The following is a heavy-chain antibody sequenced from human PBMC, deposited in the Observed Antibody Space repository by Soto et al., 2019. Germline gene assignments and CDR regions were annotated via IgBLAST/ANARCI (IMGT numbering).Heavy chain of an antibody. V-gene: IGHV4-59*08. Sequence: PSETLSLTCTVSGGSISSYYWSWIRQPPGKGLEWIGYIYYSGSTNYNPPLKSRVTISVDTSKNQFSLKLSSVTAADTAVYYCASGDGVPAAMVWYFDYWGQGTLVTVSS. CDR1: GGSISSYY. CDR3: ASGDGVPAAMVWYFDY. D-gene: IGHD2-2*01. J-gene: IGHJ4*02. CDR2: IYYSGST.